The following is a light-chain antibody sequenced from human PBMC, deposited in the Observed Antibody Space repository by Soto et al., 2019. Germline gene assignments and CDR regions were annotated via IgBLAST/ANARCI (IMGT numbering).Light chain of an antibody. Sequence: EIVLTQSPATLSLSPGERATLSCRASQSVSNHLAWYQQKPGQAPRLLIDGAYNRATGIPARFSASGSGTDFSLTISSLEPEDFVVYYCHQRSNWPLTFGGGTKVEIK. CDR1: QSVSNH. CDR3: HQRSNWPLT. CDR2: GAY. V-gene: IGKV3-11*01. J-gene: IGKJ4*01.